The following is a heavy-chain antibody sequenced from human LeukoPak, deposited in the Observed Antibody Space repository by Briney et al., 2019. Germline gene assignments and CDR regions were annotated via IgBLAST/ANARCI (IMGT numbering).Heavy chain of an antibody. D-gene: IGHD5-12*01. J-gene: IGHJ4*02. CDR3: ARGGGYDWGAFDY. V-gene: IGHV3-30*02. CDR2: IRYDGSNK. CDR1: GFTFSSYG. Sequence: GGSLRLSCAASGFTFSSYGMHWVRQAPGKGLEWVAFIRYDGSNKYYADSVKGRFTISRDNAKNSLYLQMNSLRAEDTAVYYCARGGGYDWGAFDYWGQGTLVTVSS.